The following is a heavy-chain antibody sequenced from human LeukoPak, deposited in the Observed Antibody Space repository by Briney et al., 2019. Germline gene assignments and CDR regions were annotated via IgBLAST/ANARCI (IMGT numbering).Heavy chain of an antibody. D-gene: IGHD3-10*01. V-gene: IGHV1-3*03. J-gene: IGHJ6*03. Sequence: ASVKVSCKASGYTFTNYAIHWVRQAPGQRFEWMGWINAANGHTKYSQEFQDRITITGDTSATTAYMELSNLRSEDMALYYCARGRGPPNTNRDFYYYYYMDVWGTGTTVTVSS. CDR3: ARGRGPPNTNRDFYYYYYMDV. CDR2: INAANGHT. CDR1: GYTFTNYA.